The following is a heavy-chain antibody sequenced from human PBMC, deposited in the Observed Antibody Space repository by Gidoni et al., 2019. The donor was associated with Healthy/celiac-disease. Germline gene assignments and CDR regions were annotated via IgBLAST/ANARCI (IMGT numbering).Heavy chain of an antibody. J-gene: IGHJ4*02. D-gene: IGHD5-12*01. Sequence: QDQQVQAGAEGKTPGAAGKGAGKASGYTTTSSGISWLRQAPGQGLEWMGWIRAYNGNTTDAPKLQGRVTMTTDTSTSTAYMELRSLRSHATAVYYCASDFRHRRDGYNYFDYWGQGTLVTVSS. CDR3: ASDFRHRRDGYNYFDY. CDR1: GYTTTSSG. V-gene: IGHV1-18*04. CDR2: IRAYNGNT.